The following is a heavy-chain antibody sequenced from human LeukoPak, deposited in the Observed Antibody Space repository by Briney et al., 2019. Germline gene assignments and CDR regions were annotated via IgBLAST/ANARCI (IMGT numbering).Heavy chain of an antibody. D-gene: IGHD3-22*01. Sequence: PSETLSLTCTVSGGSISSYYRSWIRQPPGKGLEWIGYIYYSGSTNYNPSLKSRVTISVDTSKNQFSLKLSSVTAADTAVYYCARVKDYYDSSGYSFAFDIWGQGTMVTVSS. CDR1: GGSISSYY. CDR3: ARVKDYYDSSGYSFAFDI. J-gene: IGHJ3*02. CDR2: IYYSGST. V-gene: IGHV4-59*01.